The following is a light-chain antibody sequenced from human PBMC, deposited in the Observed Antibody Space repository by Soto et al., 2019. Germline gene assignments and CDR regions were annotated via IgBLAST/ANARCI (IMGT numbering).Light chain of an antibody. Sequence: DIQMTQSPSSLSASVGDRVIITCRASQSISSYLNWYQQKAGKAPKLLIYAASSLQSGVPSRLRGSGSRTDFTLTISSLQPEDFGTYYCQQCYTTPLPVGGGTKVDIK. CDR1: QSISSY. J-gene: IGKJ4*01. V-gene: IGKV1-39*01. CDR3: QQCYTTPLP. CDR2: AAS.